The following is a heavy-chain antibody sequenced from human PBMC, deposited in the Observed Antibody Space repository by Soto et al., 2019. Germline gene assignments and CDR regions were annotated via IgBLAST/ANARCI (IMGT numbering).Heavy chain of an antibody. CDR3: VLLVLASMRIIEHFQD. CDR2: ISSGGGT. Sequence: GGSLRLSCAASGFSFSSYAMSWVRQAPGKGLEWVSSISSGGGTYYADSVKGRFTISRDNSKNTLFLQVNSLRAEDTAVYYCVLLVLASMRIIEHFQDWGQGTLVTVSS. V-gene: IGHV3-23*01. J-gene: IGHJ1*01. D-gene: IGHD6-13*01. CDR1: GFSFSSYA.